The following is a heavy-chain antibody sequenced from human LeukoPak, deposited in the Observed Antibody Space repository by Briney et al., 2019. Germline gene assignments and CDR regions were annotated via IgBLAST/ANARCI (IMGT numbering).Heavy chain of an antibody. Sequence: ASVKVSCKVSGYTLTELSMHWVRQAPGKGLEWMGGFDPEDGETIYAQKFQGRVTMTEDTSTDTAYMELSRLRFDDTAVYYCARSPDILTGEKFDYWGQGTLVTVSS. V-gene: IGHV1-24*01. D-gene: IGHD3-9*01. CDR2: FDPEDGET. CDR1: GYTLTELS. J-gene: IGHJ4*02. CDR3: ARSPDILTGEKFDY.